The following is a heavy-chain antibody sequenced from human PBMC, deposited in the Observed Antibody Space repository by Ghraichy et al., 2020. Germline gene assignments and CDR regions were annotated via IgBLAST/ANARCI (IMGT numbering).Heavy chain of an antibody. J-gene: IGHJ4*02. CDR3: TRALKVGANVNFDY. CDR2: SRNKARSYTT. V-gene: IGHV3-72*01. D-gene: IGHD1-26*01. Sequence: GGSLRLSCAASGFTFSDHYMDWVRQAPGKGLEWVGRSRNKARSYTTEYAASVKGRFTISRDDSKNSLYLQMNSLKTEDTAVYYCTRALKVGANVNFDYWGQGTLVTVPS. CDR1: GFTFSDHY.